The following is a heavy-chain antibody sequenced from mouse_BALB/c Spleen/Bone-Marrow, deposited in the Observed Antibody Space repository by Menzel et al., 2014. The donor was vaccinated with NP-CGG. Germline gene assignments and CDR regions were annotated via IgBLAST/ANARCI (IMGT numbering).Heavy chain of an antibody. CDR1: GDSITSGY. CDR3: ATYEGWTFDY. Sequence: EVKLVESGPSLVKPSQTLSLTCSVTGDSITSGYWNWIRKFPGNKLEFMGYISYSGSTYYNPSLKSRISITRDTSKTQYYLHLNSVTTEHTATYYCATYEGWTFDYWGQCTTLTVSS. J-gene: IGHJ2*01. V-gene: IGHV3-8*02. D-gene: IGHD1-1*02. CDR2: ISYSGST.